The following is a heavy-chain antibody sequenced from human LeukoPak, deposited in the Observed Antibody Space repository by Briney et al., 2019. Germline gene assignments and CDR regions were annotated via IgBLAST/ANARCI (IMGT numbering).Heavy chain of an antibody. J-gene: IGHJ3*02. CDR1: GFTFSSYW. D-gene: IGHD3-10*01. Sequence: PGGSLRLSCAASGFTFSSYWMSWVRQAAGKGLEWVANIKQDGSEKYYVDSVKGRFTISRDNAKNSLYLQMNSLRAEDTAVYYCARDLMVRGLDAFDIWGQGTMVTVSS. CDR2: IKQDGSEK. V-gene: IGHV3-7*01. CDR3: ARDLMVRGLDAFDI.